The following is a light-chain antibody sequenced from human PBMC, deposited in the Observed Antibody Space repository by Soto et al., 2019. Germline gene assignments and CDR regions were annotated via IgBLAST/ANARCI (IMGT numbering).Light chain of an antibody. V-gene: IGKV1-5*01. CDR1: QSINNL. Sequence: DVQVTESRCTLSASVGDRVTITCRPSQSINNLLAWYQQKPGKSPNFLIYDVSTLESGVPSRFSGSGSGTEFTLTISSLQPEDFATYYCQQYDSYPLTSGGGTNV. J-gene: IGKJ4*01. CDR3: QQYDSYPLT. CDR2: DVS.